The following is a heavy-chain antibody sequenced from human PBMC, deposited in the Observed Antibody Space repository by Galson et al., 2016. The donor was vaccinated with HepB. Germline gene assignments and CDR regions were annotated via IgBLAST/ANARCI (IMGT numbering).Heavy chain of an antibody. J-gene: IGHJ4*02. Sequence: SLRLSCAASGFTFSNYGMNWVRQAPGKGLEWVSYIRSGSDAIYYADSVKGRLTMSRDNVKNSLYLQMNSLRDEDTAVYYCARSSWSSGCWCSNDYWGQGTLATVSS. CDR2: IRSGSDAI. CDR1: GFTFSNYG. V-gene: IGHV3-48*02. CDR3: ARSSWSSGCWCSNDY. D-gene: IGHD6-19*01.